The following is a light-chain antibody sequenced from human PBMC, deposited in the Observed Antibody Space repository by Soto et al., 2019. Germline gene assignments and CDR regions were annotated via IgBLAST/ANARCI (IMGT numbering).Light chain of an antibody. Sequence: EIVMTQSPATLSVSPGERATLSCRASQSVSSDLAWYQQKPGQAPRLLIYDASTRATGVPARFSGSGSGTEFTLTISSLQSEDFAAYYCQQYNNWPPITFGQGTRLEIK. CDR1: QSVSSD. J-gene: IGKJ5*01. V-gene: IGKV3D-15*01. CDR3: QQYNNWPPIT. CDR2: DAS.